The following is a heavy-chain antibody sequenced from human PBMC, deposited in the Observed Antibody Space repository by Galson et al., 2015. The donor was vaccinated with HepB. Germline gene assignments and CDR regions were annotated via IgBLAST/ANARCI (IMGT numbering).Heavy chain of an antibody. CDR2: IYYSGST. V-gene: IGHV4-31*03. D-gene: IGHD2-21*01. J-gene: IGHJ6*04. Sequence: TLSLTCTVSGGSISSGGYYWSWIRQHPGKGLEWIGYIYYSGSTYYNPSLKSRVTISVDTSKNQFSLKLSSVTAADTAVFYWARDLDGGGDCNWSAEYYYVMDVWAKGTTFPVSS. CDR3: ARDLDGGGDCNWSAEYYYVMDV. CDR1: GGSISSGGYY.